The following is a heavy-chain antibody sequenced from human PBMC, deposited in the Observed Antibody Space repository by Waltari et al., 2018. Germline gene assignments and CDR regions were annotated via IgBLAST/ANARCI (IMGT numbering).Heavy chain of an antibody. CDR3: AKVIAAAGPLGY. CDR1: GFTFSSYA. D-gene: IGHD6-13*01. CDR2: MYSGGST. V-gene: IGHV3-23*03. Sequence: EVQLLESGGGLVQPGGSLRLSCAASGFTFSSYAMSWVRQAPGKGLEWVSVMYSGGSTYYADSVKGRFTISRDNSKNTLYLQMNSLRAEDTAVYYCAKVIAAAGPLGYWGQGTLVTVSS. J-gene: IGHJ4*02.